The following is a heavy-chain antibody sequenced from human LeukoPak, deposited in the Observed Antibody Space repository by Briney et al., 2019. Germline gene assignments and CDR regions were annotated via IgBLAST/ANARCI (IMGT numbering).Heavy chain of an antibody. J-gene: IGHJ3*02. CDR2: ISGSGGST. Sequence: GGSLRLSCAASGFTFSSYAMSWVRQAPGKGLEWVSAISGSGGSTYYADSVKGRFTISRDNSKNMLYLQMNSLRAEDTAVYYCAKFPLETGAFDIWGQGTMVTVSS. CDR3: AKFPLETGAFDI. CDR1: GFTFSSYA. V-gene: IGHV3-23*01.